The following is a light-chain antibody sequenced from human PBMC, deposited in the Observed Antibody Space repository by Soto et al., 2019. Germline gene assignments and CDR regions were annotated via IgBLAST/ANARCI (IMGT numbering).Light chain of an antibody. CDR3: SSYAGSNNFV. Sequence: QSVLTQPPSASGSPRQSVTISCSGTSSDVGGYNYVSWHQQHPGKAPKLMIYEVSKRPSGVPDRFSGSKSGNTASLIVSGLQAEDEADYYCSSYAGSNNFVFGTGTKLTVL. CDR2: EVS. CDR1: SSDVGGYNY. J-gene: IGLJ1*01. V-gene: IGLV2-8*01.